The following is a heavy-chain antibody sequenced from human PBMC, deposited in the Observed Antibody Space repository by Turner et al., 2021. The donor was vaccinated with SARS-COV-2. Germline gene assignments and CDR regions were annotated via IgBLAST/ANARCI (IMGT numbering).Heavy chain of an antibody. CDR3: ARHWEVAAAAYLARFDP. Sequence: QLQLQESGPGLVKPSETLSLTRTVSGGSISSSSYYWGWLRQPPGKGLEWFGSIYYSGSTYYNPSLKSRVTISVDTSKTHFSLKLSSVTAADTALYYCARHWEVAAAAYLARFDPWGQGTLVTVSS. CDR1: GGSISSSSYY. CDR2: IYYSGST. V-gene: IGHV4-39*01. J-gene: IGHJ5*02. D-gene: IGHD6-13*01.